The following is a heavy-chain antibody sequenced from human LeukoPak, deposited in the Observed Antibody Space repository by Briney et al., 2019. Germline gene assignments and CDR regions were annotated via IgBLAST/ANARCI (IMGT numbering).Heavy chain of an antibody. J-gene: IGHJ3*02. Sequence: ASVEVSCKASGYTFTSYGISWVRQAPGQGLEWMGWISAYNGNTNYAQKLQGRVTMTTDTSTSTAYMELRSLRSDDTAVYYCARYIAAPPNDAFDIWGQGTMVTVSS. V-gene: IGHV1-18*01. CDR2: ISAYNGNT. D-gene: IGHD6-13*01. CDR3: ARYIAAPPNDAFDI. CDR1: GYTFTSYG.